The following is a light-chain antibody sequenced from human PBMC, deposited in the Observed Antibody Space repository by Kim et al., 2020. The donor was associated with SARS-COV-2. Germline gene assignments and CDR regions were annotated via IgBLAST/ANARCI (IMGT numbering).Light chain of an antibody. V-gene: IGKV1-27*01. CDR2: AAS. Sequence: SVGDRVTITCRASQDISTYLAWYQQKPGKVPNLLIYAASTLESGVPSRFSGSGSGTDFTLTISSLQPEDVATYYCQKYNTATPWAFGQGTKVDIK. CDR3: QKYNTATPWA. CDR1: QDISTY. J-gene: IGKJ1*01.